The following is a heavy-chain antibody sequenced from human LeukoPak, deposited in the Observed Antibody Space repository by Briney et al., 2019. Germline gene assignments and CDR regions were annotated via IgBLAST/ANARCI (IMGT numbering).Heavy chain of an antibody. V-gene: IGHV1-69*05. D-gene: IGHD2-2*01. J-gene: IGHJ4*02. CDR1: GGTFSSYA. Sequence: SVKVSCKASGGTFSSYAISWVRQAPGQGLEWMGGIIPIFGTANYAQKFQGRVTITTDESTSTAYMELNSLRAEDTAVYYCAREGGLGYCSTTSCALRYWGQGILVTVSS. CDR2: IIPIFGTA. CDR3: AREGGLGYCSTTSCALRY.